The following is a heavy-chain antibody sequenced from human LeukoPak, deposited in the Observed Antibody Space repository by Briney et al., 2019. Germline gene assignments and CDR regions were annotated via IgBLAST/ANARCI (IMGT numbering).Heavy chain of an antibody. D-gene: IGHD3-16*01. CDR2: IWYDGSNK. CDR1: GFTFSSYG. V-gene: IGHV3-33*01. CDR3: ATDRGGVRYIED. J-gene: IGHJ4*02. Sequence: GGSLRLSCAASGFTFSSYGMHWVRQAPGKGLEWVAVIWYDGSNKYYADSVKGRFTISRDNSKNTLYLQMDSLRAEDTAVYYCATDRGGVRYIEDWGQGTLVTVSS.